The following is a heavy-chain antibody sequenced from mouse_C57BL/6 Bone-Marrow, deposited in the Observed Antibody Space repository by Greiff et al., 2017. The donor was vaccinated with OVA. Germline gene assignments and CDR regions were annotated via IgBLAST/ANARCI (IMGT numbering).Heavy chain of an antibody. V-gene: IGHV5-17*01. Sequence: EVKLMESGGGLVKPGGSLKLSCAASGFTFSDYGMHWVRQAPEKGLEWVAYISSGSSTIYYADTVKGRFNISRDNAKNTLFLQMTSLRSEDTAMYYCARRRGLDYWGQGTTLTVS. J-gene: IGHJ2*01. CDR3: ARRRGLDY. CDR2: ISSGSSTI. CDR1: GFTFSDYG.